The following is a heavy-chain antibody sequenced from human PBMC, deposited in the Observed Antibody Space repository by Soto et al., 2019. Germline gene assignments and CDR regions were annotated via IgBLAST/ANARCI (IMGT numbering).Heavy chain of an antibody. J-gene: IGHJ3*01. CDR1: GFSLSTSGVG. D-gene: IGHD3-3*01. CDR2: IYWDDDK. CDR3: VHDVWRCFYTATMHLDM. Sequence: TLVNPTQTLTLTCTFSGFSLSTSGVGVGWIRQPPGKALEWLGIIYWDDDKRYSPSLKSRLTITKDTSKNQVLLTMTNVDPVDTARYYCVHDVWRCFYTATMHLDMGGAGTRGTV. V-gene: IGHV2-5*02.